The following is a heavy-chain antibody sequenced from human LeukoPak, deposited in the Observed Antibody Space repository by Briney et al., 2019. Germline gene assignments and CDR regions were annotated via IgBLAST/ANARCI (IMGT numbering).Heavy chain of an antibody. V-gene: IGHV3-30*02. D-gene: IGHD3-3*01. J-gene: IGHJ4*02. CDR1: GFTFSSYG. Sequence: GGSLRLSCAASGFTFSSYGMHWVRQAPGKGLEWVAFIRYDGSNKYYADSVKGRFTIPRDNSKNTLYLQMNSLRAEDTAVYYCAKDPGYYDFWSGYYSSHPFDYWGQGTLVTVSS. CDR2: IRYDGSNK. CDR3: AKDPGYYDFWSGYYSSHPFDY.